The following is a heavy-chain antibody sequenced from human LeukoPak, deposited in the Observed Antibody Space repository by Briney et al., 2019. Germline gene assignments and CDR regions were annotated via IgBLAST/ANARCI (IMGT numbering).Heavy chain of an antibody. Sequence: GGSLRLSCAASGFTFSGHVMHWVRQAPGKGLDWVAVIWYDGSSKYYGDAVKGRFTISRDNSKNTLYLQMNSLRAEDTAVYYCARVAPIYSSSLYYLDSWGQGTLVTVSS. D-gene: IGHD6-13*01. CDR2: IWYDGSSK. CDR3: ARVAPIYSSSLYYLDS. CDR1: GFTFSGHV. V-gene: IGHV3-33*01. J-gene: IGHJ4*02.